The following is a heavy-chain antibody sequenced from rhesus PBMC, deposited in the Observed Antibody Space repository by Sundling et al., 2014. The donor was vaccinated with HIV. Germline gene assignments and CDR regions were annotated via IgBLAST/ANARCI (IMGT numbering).Heavy chain of an antibody. V-gene: IGHV4-165*01. J-gene: IGHJ4*01. CDR3: ASNEYYSGSFYHSDH. CDR2: ISGSSGST. Sequence: QVQLQESGPAVVKPSETLSLTCAVSGGSFTGYYWGWIRQPPGKGLEWIGYISGSSGSTDYNPSLKRRVTISTDTSNNQFSLNLISVTAADTAVYYCASNEYYSGSFYHSDHWGQGVLVTVSS. CDR1: GGSFTGYY. D-gene: IGHD3-16*01.